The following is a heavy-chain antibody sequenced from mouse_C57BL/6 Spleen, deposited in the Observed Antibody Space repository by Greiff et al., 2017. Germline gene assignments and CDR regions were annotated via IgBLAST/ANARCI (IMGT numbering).Heavy chain of an antibody. CDR2: IYPGSGNT. CDR3: ARRGDYDGYYFDY. CDR1: GYSFTSYY. V-gene: IGHV1-66*01. J-gene: IGHJ2*01. Sequence: VKLMESGPELVKPGASVKISCKASGYSFTSYYIHWVKQRPGQGLEWIGWIYPGSGNTKYNEKFKGKATLTADTSSSTAYMQLSSLTSEDSAVYYCARRGDYDGYYFDYWGQGTTLTVSS. D-gene: IGHD2-4*01.